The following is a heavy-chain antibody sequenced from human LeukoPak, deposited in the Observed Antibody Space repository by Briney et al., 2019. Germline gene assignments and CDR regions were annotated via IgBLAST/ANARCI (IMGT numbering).Heavy chain of an antibody. D-gene: IGHD2-15*01. CDR2: INPNSGGT. CDR1: GYTFTGYY. CDR3: ARGNCSGGSCYFYYYYYMDV. V-gene: IGHV1-2*02. Sequence: ASVKVSCKASGYTFTGYYMHWVRQAPGQGLEWMGWINPNSGGTNYAQKFQGRVTMTRDTSISTAYMELSRLRSEDTAVYYCARGNCSGGSCYFYYYYYMDVWGKGTTVTVSS. J-gene: IGHJ6*03.